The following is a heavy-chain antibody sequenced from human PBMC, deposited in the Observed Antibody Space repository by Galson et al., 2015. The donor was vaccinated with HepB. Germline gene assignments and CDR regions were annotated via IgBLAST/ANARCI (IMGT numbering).Heavy chain of an antibody. J-gene: IGHJ5*02. CDR2: LYSVTRT. CDR3: AKVGHSSSWSFDILTGYYWFDP. Sequence: SLRLSCAASGFSVSNNYMNWVRQAPGKGLEWVSLLYSVTRTYYADSVKGRFTISRDNFKNTLDLQMDNLRTEDTAVYYCAKVGHSSSWSFDILTGYYWFDPWGQGTLVTVSS. CDR1: GFSVSNNY. D-gene: IGHD3-9*01. V-gene: IGHV3-66*02.